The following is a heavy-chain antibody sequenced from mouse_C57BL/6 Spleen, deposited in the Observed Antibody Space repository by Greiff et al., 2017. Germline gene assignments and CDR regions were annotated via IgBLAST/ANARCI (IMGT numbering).Heavy chain of an antibody. CDR1: GYTFTSYW. D-gene: IGHD1-1*01. CDR3: ARNYGSSYEYFDY. Sequence: VQLQQPGAELVMPGASVKLSCKASGYTFTSYWMHWVKQRPGQGLEWIGEIDPSDSYTNYNQKFKGKSTLTVDKSSSTAYMQLSSLTSEDSAVYYCARNYGSSYEYFDYWGQGTTLTVSS. J-gene: IGHJ2*01. CDR2: IDPSDSYT. V-gene: IGHV1-69*01.